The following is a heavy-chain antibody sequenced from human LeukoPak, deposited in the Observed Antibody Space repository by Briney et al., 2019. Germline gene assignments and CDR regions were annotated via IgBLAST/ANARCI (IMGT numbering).Heavy chain of an antibody. CDR2: IDIYSTKT. D-gene: IGHD1-1*01. CDR1: GFTFSTYA. CDR3: ARDWKADF. Sequence: GGSLRLSCATSGFTFSTYAMTWVRQAPGKGLEWVSAIDIYSTKTNYADSVKGRFTIARDNSKNTLYLQMNSLRGEDTAIYYCARDWKADFWGHGTLVTVSS. J-gene: IGHJ4*01. V-gene: IGHV3-23*05.